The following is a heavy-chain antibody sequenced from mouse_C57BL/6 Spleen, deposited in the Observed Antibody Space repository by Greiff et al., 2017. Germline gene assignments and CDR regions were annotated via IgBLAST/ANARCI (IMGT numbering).Heavy chain of an antibody. J-gene: IGHJ4*01. CDR3: ARLNYGSPYAMDY. CDR2: MDPSDSYT. V-gene: IGHV1-50*01. D-gene: IGHD1-1*01. CDR1: GYTFTSYW. Sequence: QVQLQQPGAELVKPGASVKLSCKASGYTFTSYWMPWVKQRPGQGLEWIGEMDPSDSYTNYNQKFKGKATLTVDTSSSTAYMQLSSLTSEDSAVYYCARLNYGSPYAMDYWGQGTSVTVSS.